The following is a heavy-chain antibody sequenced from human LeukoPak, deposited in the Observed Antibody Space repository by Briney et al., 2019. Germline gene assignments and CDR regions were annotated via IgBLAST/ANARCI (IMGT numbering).Heavy chain of an antibody. V-gene: IGHV3-30-3*01. J-gene: IGHJ4*02. CDR1: GFTFSSYA. CDR2: ISYDGSNK. CDR3: ASPSSNDY. Sequence: GGSLRLSCAASGFTFSSYAMHWVRQAPGKGLEWVAVISYDGSNKYYADSVKGRFTISRDNSKNTLYLQMNSLRAKDTAVYYCASPSSNDYWGQGTLVTVSS.